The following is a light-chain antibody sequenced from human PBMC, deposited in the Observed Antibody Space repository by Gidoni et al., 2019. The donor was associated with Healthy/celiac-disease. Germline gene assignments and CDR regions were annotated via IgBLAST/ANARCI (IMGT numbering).Light chain of an antibody. CDR1: QSVSSSY. Sequence: EIGLTQSPGTLSLSPGERATLSCRASQSVSSSYLAWYQQKPGQAPRLLVYGASSRATCIPDSFSGSGSGTDFTLTISRLEPEDFAVYYCQQYGSSPHTFGAXTKVEIK. J-gene: IGKJ4*01. CDR3: QQYGSSPHT. V-gene: IGKV3-20*01. CDR2: GAS.